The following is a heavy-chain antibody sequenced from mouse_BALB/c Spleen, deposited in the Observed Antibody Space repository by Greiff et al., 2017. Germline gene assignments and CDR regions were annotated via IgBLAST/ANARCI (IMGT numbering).Heavy chain of an antibody. V-gene: IGHV3-6*02. Sequence: EVHLVESGPGLVKPSQSLSLTCSVTGYSITSGYYWNWIRQFPGNKLEWMGYISYDGSNNYNPSLKNRISITRDTSKNQFFLKLNSVTTEDTATYYCARSGNHYYAMDYWGQGTSVTVSS. CDR2: ISYDGSN. J-gene: IGHJ4*01. CDR3: ARSGNHYYAMDY. CDR1: GYSITSGYY. D-gene: IGHD1-3*01.